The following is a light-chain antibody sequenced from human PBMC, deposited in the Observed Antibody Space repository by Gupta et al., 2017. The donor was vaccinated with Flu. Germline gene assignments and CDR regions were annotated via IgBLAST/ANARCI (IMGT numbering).Light chain of an antibody. Sequence: ASQSISFYLNWYQQKSGEAPKVLIYTASSLQGRVPSRFSGYGSGTHFTLTITDLQPEDSGTYYCQQSFSTPHTFGQGTKLEIK. CDR1: QSISFY. V-gene: IGKV1-39*01. CDR2: TAS. J-gene: IGKJ2*01. CDR3: QQSFSTPHT.